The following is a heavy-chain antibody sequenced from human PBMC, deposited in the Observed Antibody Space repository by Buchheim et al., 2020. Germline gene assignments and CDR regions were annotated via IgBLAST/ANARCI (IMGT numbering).Heavy chain of an antibody. J-gene: IGHJ4*02. CDR2: IQSKADGGTV. V-gene: IGHV3-15*01. CDR3: ATDGHCSGTSCHGF. CDR1: GFSFSDAW. Sequence: EVQLVESGGGLVQPGGSLRLSCAASGFSFSDAWMSWVRQAPGKGLEWVGRIQSKADGGTVEYAAPVKGRFTISTADSKNTLYLQMSSLKTEDTAIYYCATDGHCSGTSCHGFWGQGTL. D-gene: IGHD2-2*01.